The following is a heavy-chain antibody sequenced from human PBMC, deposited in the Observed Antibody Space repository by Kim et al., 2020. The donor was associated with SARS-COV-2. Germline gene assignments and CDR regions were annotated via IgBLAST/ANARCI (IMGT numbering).Heavy chain of an antibody. D-gene: IGHD1-26*01. J-gene: IGHJ3*02. V-gene: IGHV1-3*01. CDR3: ASFGSNGAFDI. CDR2: T. Sequence: TKDSQKCQGRVPITRDTSASTAYMELSSLRSEDTAVYYCASFGSNGAFDIWGQGTMVTVSS.